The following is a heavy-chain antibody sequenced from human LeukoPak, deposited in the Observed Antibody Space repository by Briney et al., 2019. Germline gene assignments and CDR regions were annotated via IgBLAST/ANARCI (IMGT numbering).Heavy chain of an antibody. J-gene: IGHJ4*02. CDR3: ARVLKGRAPFDY. Sequence: ASVKVSCKASGYTFNNHDINWVRQAPGRGLEWMGWINTYSANTNYAQEFQDRVIMTTDTSTSTAYMELRSLRSDDTAVYYCARVLKGRAPFDYWGQGTLVTVSS. CDR2: INTYSANT. CDR1: GYTFNNHD. V-gene: IGHV1-18*01.